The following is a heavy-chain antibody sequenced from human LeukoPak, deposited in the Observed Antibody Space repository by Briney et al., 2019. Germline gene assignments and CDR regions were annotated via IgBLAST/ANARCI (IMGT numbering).Heavy chain of an antibody. D-gene: IGHD3-22*01. V-gene: IGHV1-46*01. CDR1: GYTFTSYY. J-gene: IGHJ4*02. CDR3: ARGGYYYDSSGYSHLPDY. Sequence: ASVKVSCKESGYTFTSYYMHWVRQAPGQGLEWMGIINPSGGSTSYAQKFQGRVTMTRDTSTSTVYMELSSLRSEDTAVYYCARGGYYYDSSGYSHLPDYWGQGTLVTVS. CDR2: INPSGGST.